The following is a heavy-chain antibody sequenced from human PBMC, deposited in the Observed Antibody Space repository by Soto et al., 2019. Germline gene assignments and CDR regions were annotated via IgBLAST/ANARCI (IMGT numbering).Heavy chain of an antibody. V-gene: IGHV4-39*07. Sequence: TSETLSLTCTVSGGSIRSSSSYWGWIRQPPGKGLEWVGSIYYLGNTYYNPSLGGRVSISVDKSKNQFSLKLSSVTAADTAVYYCAASSGNCTNGVCYSFDYWGQGTLVTVSS. D-gene: IGHD2-8*01. CDR3: AASSGNCTNGVCYSFDY. CDR1: GGSIRSSSSY. J-gene: IGHJ4*02. CDR2: IYYLGNT.